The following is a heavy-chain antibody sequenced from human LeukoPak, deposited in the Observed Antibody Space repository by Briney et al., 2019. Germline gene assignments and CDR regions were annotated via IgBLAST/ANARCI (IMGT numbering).Heavy chain of an antibody. J-gene: IGHJ5*02. CDR3: ARDGNYFDTTPNWFDT. V-gene: IGHV3-30-3*01. CDR1: GFTFSSYA. D-gene: IGHD3-22*01. CDR2: ISYDGINK. Sequence: PGGSLRLSCAASGFTFSSYAMHWVRQAPGKGLEWVAVISYDGINKYYADSVRGRFIISRDNSNNTLYLQMNSLRADDTAVYYCARDGNYFDTTPNWFDTWGQGTLVTVSS.